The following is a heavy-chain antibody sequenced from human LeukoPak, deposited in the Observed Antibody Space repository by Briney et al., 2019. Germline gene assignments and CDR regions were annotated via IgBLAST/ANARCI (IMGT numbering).Heavy chain of an antibody. D-gene: IGHD1-26*01. CDR1: GGSISSYY. CDR3: ARRRSGIVGATGSFDY. CDR2: IYYSGST. J-gene: IGHJ4*02. V-gene: IGHV4-59*08. Sequence: SETLSLTCTVSGGSISSYYWSWIRQPPGKGLEWIGYIYYSGSTNSKPSLKSRVTISVDTSKNQFSPKLSSVTAADTAVYYCARRRSGIVGATGSFDYWGQGTLVTVSS.